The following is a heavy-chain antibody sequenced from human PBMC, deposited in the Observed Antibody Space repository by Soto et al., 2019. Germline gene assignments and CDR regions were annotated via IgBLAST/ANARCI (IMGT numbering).Heavy chain of an antibody. CDR1: GFTFGRNC. Sequence: EVHLLESGGDLVQPGGSLRLSCAASGFTFGRNCMNWVRQAPGKGLEWVSTISGGGNRRWYAETVKGRFTTSRDKSKNTEHLQMNTLRSEDTAGFFWAKEGPVMGASDHRGPGTLVTVSS. CDR3: AKEGPVMGASDH. J-gene: IGHJ4*02. V-gene: IGHV3-23*01. D-gene: IGHD3-16*01. CDR2: ISGGGNRR.